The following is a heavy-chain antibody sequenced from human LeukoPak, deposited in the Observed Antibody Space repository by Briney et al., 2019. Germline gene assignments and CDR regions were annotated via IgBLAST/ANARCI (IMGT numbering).Heavy chain of an antibody. CDR2: IYYSGST. D-gene: IGHD4-17*01. CDR1: GGSVSSGSYF. Sequence: SSETLSLTCTVSGGSVSSGSYFWIWIRQPPGKGLEWIGYIYYSGSTNYNPSLKSRVTISVDTSKNQFSLKLSSVTAADTAVYYCAREPHDYGAVPGIWGQGTMVTVSS. V-gene: IGHV4-61*01. J-gene: IGHJ3*02. CDR3: AREPHDYGAVPGI.